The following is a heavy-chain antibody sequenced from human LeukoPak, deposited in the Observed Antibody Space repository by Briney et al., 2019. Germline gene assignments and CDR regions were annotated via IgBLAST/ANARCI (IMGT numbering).Heavy chain of an antibody. J-gene: IGHJ3*02. CDR3: ARVPGFSRGNAFDI. Sequence: TGGSLRLSCAASRFTFSSYGMHWVRQAPGKGLEWVSYISSSGSTIYYADSVKGRFTISRDNAKNSLYLQMNSLRAEDTAVYYCARVPGFSRGNAFDIWGQGTMVTVSS. CDR2: ISSSGSTI. D-gene: IGHD3-10*01. CDR1: RFTFSSYG. V-gene: IGHV3-48*03.